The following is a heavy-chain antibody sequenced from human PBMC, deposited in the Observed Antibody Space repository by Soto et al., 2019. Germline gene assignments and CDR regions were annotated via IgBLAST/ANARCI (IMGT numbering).Heavy chain of an antibody. CDR1: GFTFSSYW. Sequence: EVRLVESGGGLVQPGGSLRLSCAASGFTFSSYWMSWVRQAPGKGLEWVANIKQDGSEKYYVDSVKGRFTISRDNAKNSLYLQMNSLRAEDTAVYYCARVGVVTDYYYYYMDVWGKGTTVTVSS. J-gene: IGHJ6*03. CDR2: IKQDGSEK. D-gene: IGHD3-3*01. V-gene: IGHV3-7*01. CDR3: ARVGVVTDYYYYYMDV.